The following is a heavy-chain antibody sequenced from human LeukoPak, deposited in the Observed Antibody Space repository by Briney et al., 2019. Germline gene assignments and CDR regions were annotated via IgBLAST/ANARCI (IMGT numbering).Heavy chain of an antibody. V-gene: IGHV1-18*01. CDR1: GYTFTSYG. J-gene: IGHJ4*02. D-gene: IGHD2-21*01. Sequence: ASVKVSCKASGYTFTSYGISWVRQAPGQGLEWMGWISAYNGNTNYAQKFQGRVTMTRDTSISTAYMELSRLRSDDTAVYYCARRFYCGGDCYPRYYFDYWGQGTLVTVSS. CDR3: ARRFYCGGDCYPRYYFDY. CDR2: ISAYNGNT.